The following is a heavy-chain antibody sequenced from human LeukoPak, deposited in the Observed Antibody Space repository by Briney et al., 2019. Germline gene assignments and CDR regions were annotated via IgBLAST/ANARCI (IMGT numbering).Heavy chain of an antibody. CDR1: GFTFSSHW. V-gene: IGHV3-33*08. Sequence: GGSLRLSCAASGFTFSSHWMHWVRQAPGKGLEWVAVIWYDGSNRYYADPVKGRFTVSRDNSKNTLYLQMNSLRAEDTAVYYCARAKGVSTGYRPTDYWGQGTLVTVSS. CDR2: IWYDGSNR. D-gene: IGHD3-22*01. J-gene: IGHJ4*02. CDR3: ARAKGVSTGYRPTDY.